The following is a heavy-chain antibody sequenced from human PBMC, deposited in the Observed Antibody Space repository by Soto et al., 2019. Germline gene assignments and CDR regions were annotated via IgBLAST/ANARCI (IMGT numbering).Heavy chain of an antibody. V-gene: IGHV1-2*04. J-gene: IGHJ6*03. CDR3: ARATLGPRKSDYYYMDV. D-gene: IGHD1-26*01. CDR1: GYTFTGYY. Sequence: ASVKVSCKASGYTFTGYYMHWVRQAPGQGLEWMGWINPNSGGTNYAQKFQGWVTMTRDTSISTAYMELSRLRSDDTAVYYCARATLGPRKSDYYYMDVWGKGTTVTVSS. CDR2: INPNSGGT.